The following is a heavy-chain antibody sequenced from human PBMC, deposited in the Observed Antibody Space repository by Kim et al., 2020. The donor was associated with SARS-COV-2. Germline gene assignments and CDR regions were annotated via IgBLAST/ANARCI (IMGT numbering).Heavy chain of an antibody. D-gene: IGHD2-8*02. Sequence: ASVKVSCKASGYTFTSNAMNWVRQAPGQGLEWMGWINTNTGNPTYAQGFTGRFVFSWDTSVSTAYLQISSLKAEDTAVYFCARDSSGYFDSWGQGTLVTVSS. CDR2: INTNTGNP. CDR3: ARDSSGYFDS. J-gene: IGHJ4*02. V-gene: IGHV7-4-1*02. CDR1: GYTFTSNA.